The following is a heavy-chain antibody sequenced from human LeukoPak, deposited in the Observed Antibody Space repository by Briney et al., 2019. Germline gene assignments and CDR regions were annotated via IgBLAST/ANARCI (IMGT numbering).Heavy chain of an antibody. J-gene: IGHJ4*02. Sequence: GGSLRLSCAASGFTFTSTSMSWVRQAPGKGLEWLGRITDGGTTDLAAPVKGRFTISRDDSKNTLYLQMISLKTEDTAVYYCTTSPLGYCTSNSCYAYFDSWGQGTLVTVSS. V-gene: IGHV3-15*01. CDR3: TTSPLGYCTSNSCYAYFDS. D-gene: IGHD2-2*01. CDR1: GFTFTSTS. CDR2: ITDGGTT.